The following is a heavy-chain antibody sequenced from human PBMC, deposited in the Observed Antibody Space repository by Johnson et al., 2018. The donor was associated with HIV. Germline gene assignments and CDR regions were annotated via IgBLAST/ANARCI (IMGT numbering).Heavy chain of an antibody. V-gene: IGHV3-33*08. Sequence: QMLLVESGGGVVQPGTSLRLSCAASGFTFGIYGMHWVRQAPGKGLEWVAVIWYDGSNKYYADSVKGRFTISRDNSKNSLYLQMNSLRPEDSAVYYCASLWFGEVSVYDAFDIWGQGTMVTVSS. CDR1: GFTFGIYG. CDR2: IWYDGSNK. D-gene: IGHD3-10*01. CDR3: ASLWFGEVSVYDAFDI. J-gene: IGHJ3*02.